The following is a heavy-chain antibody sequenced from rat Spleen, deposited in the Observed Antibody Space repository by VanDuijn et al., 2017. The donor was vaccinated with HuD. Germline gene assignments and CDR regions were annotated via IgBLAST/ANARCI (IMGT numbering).Heavy chain of an antibody. Sequence: QVQLKESGPGLVQPSQTLSLTCTVSGFSLTSNSVHWVRQPPGKGLEWMGRMYYDGDTAYNSTLKSRLSISRDTSKNQVFLKMSSLQTDDTGTYYCTRDPPGSSGVMDVWGQGASVTVSS. CDR2: MYYDGDT. CDR3: TRDPPGSSGVMDV. J-gene: IGHJ4*01. CDR1: GFSLTSNS. D-gene: IGHD5-1*01. V-gene: IGHV2-63*01.